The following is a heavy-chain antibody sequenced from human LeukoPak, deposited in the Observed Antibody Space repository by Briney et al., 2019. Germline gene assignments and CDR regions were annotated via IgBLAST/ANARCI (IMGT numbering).Heavy chain of an antibody. CDR1: GFTFGSYA. V-gene: IGHV3-23*01. D-gene: IGHD4-23*01. J-gene: IGHJ4*02. CDR3: AKYDYGGNPNEYYFDY. CDR2: ISNGGVTT. Sequence: PGGSLRLSCAASGFTFGSYAMSWVRQTPGKSLEWVSIISNGGVTTYYADSVKGRFTISRDNSKNTLYLQMNSLRAEDTAIYYCAKYDYGGNPNEYYFDYWGQGTLVTVSS.